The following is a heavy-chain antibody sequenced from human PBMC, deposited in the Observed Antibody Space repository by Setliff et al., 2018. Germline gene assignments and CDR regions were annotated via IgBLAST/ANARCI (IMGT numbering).Heavy chain of an antibody. Sequence: GGSLRLSCVASGFTISNYWMAWVRQAPGKGLEWVADIRQDGTNKCYMDSVEGRFTISRDNSKNSVYLQMNSLRAEDTALYYCARRSGTAGQGGFGIWGQGTMVTVSS. D-gene: IGHD1-26*01. CDR1: GFTISNYW. CDR2: IRQDGTNK. J-gene: IGHJ3*02. V-gene: IGHV3-7*03. CDR3: ARRSGTAGQGGFGI.